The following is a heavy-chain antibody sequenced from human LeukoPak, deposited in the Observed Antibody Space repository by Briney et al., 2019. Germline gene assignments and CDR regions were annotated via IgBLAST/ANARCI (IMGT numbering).Heavy chain of an antibody. D-gene: IGHD1-26*01. J-gene: IGHJ4*02. CDR2: FDPEDGET. V-gene: IGHV1-24*01. CDR3: ATDFKWELRKLDY. Sequence: ASVKVSCKVSGYPLTALSMHWLRQAPGKGLEWMGGFDPEDGETIYAQKFQGRVTMTEDTSTDTAYMELSSLRSEDTAVYYCATDFKWELRKLDYGGQGTLVTVSS. CDR1: GYPLTALS.